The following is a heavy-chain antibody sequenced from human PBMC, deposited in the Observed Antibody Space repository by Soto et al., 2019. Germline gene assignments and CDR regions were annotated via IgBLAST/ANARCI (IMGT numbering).Heavy chain of an antibody. CDR1: GYTFTSYG. CDR2: ISVYTGNT. D-gene: IGHD2-8*01. V-gene: IGHV1-18*04. Sequence: QVQLVQSGGEVTKPGASVKVSCKSSGYTFTSYGVSWVRQAPGQGLEWLGWISVYTGNTKRAQKFQDRVTLTTEASTSTAYMELRSLRSDDTAVYYCARDRCTTDRCYTHHFDVWGQGTTVTVSS. J-gene: IGHJ6*02. CDR3: ARDRCTTDRCYTHHFDV.